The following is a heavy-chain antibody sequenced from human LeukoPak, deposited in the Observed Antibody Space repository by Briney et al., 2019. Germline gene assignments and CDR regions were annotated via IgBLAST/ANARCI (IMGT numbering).Heavy chain of an antibody. CDR3: ATFRQWVWFDP. Sequence: ASVKVSRKAPGGTFSSYAISWVRQAPGQGLEWMGGIIPIFGTANYAQKFQGRVTVTADESTSTAYMELSSLRSEDTAVYYCATFRQWVWFDPWGQGTLVTVFS. CDR2: IIPIFGTA. CDR1: GGTFSSYA. V-gene: IGHV1-69*13. D-gene: IGHD1-26*01. J-gene: IGHJ5*02.